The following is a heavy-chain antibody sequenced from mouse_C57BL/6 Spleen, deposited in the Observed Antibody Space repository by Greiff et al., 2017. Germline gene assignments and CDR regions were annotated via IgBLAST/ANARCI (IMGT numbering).Heavy chain of an antibody. CDR2: FYPGSGSI. V-gene: IGHV1-62-2*01. Sequence: VKLQESGAELVKPGASVKLSCKASGYTFTEYTIHWVKQRSGQGLEWIGWFYPGSGSIKYNEKFKDKATLTADKSSSTVYMELSRLTSEDSAVYFCARHEDPSIYYYGSSFAYWGQGTLVTVSA. CDR1: GYTFTEYT. D-gene: IGHD1-1*01. CDR3: ARHEDPSIYYYGSSFAY. J-gene: IGHJ3*01.